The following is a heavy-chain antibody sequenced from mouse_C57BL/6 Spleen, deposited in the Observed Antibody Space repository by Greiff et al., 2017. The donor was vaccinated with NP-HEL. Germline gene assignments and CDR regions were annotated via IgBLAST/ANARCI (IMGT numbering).Heavy chain of an antibody. J-gene: IGHJ2*01. V-gene: IGHV5-17*01. Sequence: DVQLVESGGGLVKPGGSLKLSCAASGFTFSDYGMHWVRQAPEKGLEWVAYISSGSSTIYYADTVKGRFTISRDNAKNTLFLQMTSLRSEDTAMYYCARSAYYSNYVEDYFDYWGQGTTLTVSS. D-gene: IGHD2-5*01. CDR1: GFTFSDYG. CDR2: ISSGSSTI. CDR3: ARSAYYSNYVEDYFDY.